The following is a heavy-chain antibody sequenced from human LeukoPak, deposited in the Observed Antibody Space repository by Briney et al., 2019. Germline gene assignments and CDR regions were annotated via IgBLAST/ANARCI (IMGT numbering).Heavy chain of an antibody. Sequence: PGGSLRLSCAASGFTFSSYAMSWVRQAPGKGLEWVSAISGSGGSTYYADSVKGRFTISRDNSKNTLYLQMNSLRAEDTAVYYCAKGRGYYYGSGSQNDAFDIWGQGTMVTVSS. V-gene: IGHV3-23*01. CDR2: ISGSGGST. CDR1: GFTFSSYA. J-gene: IGHJ3*02. D-gene: IGHD3-10*01. CDR3: AKGRGYYYGSGSQNDAFDI.